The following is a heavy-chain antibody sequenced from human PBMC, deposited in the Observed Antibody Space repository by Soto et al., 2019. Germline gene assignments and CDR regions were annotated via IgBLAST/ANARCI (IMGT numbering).Heavy chain of an antibody. CDR3: ARVLAIREYSYGSADHYDY. Sequence: ASVKVSCKASGYTFTSYGISWVRQAPGQGLEWMGWISAYNGNTNYAQKLQGRVTMTTDTSTSTAYMELRSLRSDDTAVYYCARVLAIREYSYGSADHYDYWGQGTLVTVSS. CDR1: GYTFTSYG. J-gene: IGHJ4*02. D-gene: IGHD5-18*01. CDR2: ISAYNGNT. V-gene: IGHV1-18*01.